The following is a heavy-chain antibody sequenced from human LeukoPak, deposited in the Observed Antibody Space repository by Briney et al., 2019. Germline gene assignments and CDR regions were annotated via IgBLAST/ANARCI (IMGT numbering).Heavy chain of an antibody. CDR2: IIPIVVTA. J-gene: IGHJ5*02. Sequence: GASLRVSSKAPGGTFTRYAISWVRQAPGQRLERVGEIIPIVVTANYAQKCQGRATTTTDAPTSTAYSELSSLRSEDTAVYYCARDPSSSFHWFDPWGQGTLVTVSS. CDR1: GGTFTRYA. V-gene: IGHV1-69*05. CDR3: ARDPSSSFHWFDP. D-gene: IGHD6-6*01.